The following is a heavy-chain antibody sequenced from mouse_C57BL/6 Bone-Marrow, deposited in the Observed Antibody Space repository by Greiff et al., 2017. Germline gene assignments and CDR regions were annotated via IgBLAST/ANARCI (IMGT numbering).Heavy chain of an antibody. Sequence: EVKLVESGGGLVKPGGSLKLSCAASGFTFSSYAMSWVRQTPEKRLEWVATISDGGSYTYYPDNVKGRFTISRDNAKNNLYLQMSHLTSEDTAMYYCARWYDYDCAMDYWGQGTSVTVSS. CDR2: ISDGGSYT. D-gene: IGHD2-4*01. V-gene: IGHV5-4*03. CDR3: ARWYDYDCAMDY. J-gene: IGHJ4*01. CDR1: GFTFSSYA.